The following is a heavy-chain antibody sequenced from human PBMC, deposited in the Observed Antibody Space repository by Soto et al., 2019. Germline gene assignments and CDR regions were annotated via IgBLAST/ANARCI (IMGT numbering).Heavy chain of an antibody. CDR3: ARVIAVDTSASYSFVS. V-gene: IGHV1-3*01. D-gene: IGHD5-18*01. CDR2: INAGNGNT. J-gene: IGHJ4*02. Sequence: ASVKVSCKASGYTFSKYAMQWVRQALGQRPEWMGWINAGNGNTKYSEKFQDRFTITRDTSANTAYVDLRSLTSEDTAVYYCARVIAVDTSASYSFVSGGQGTQVTVS. CDR1: GYTFSKYA.